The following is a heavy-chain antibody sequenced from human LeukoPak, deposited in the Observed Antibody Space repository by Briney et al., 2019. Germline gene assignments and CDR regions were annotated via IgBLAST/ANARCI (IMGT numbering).Heavy chain of an antibody. CDR2: IRSKANSYAT. J-gene: IGHJ4*02. D-gene: IGHD1-1*01. Sequence: GGSLRLSCAASGFTFSGSAMHWVRQASGKGLEWVGRIRSKANSYATAYAASVKGGFTISRDDSKNTAYLQMNSLKTEDTAVYYCTRHGNEKLVDYWGQGTLVTVSS. CDR1: GFTFSGSA. CDR3: TRHGNEKLVDY. V-gene: IGHV3-73*01.